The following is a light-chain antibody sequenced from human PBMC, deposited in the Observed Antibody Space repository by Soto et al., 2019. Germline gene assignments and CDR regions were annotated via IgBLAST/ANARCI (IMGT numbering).Light chain of an antibody. CDR1: QSISGS. Sequence: DVQMTQSPSTLSASVGDRVTITCRASQSISGSLAWYQQKPGKAPKALIYDASSLESGVPSRFRGSGSGTEITLTISSLQPDDFATYYCQQYNIYWTFGQGTKVEI. CDR2: DAS. V-gene: IGKV1-5*01. CDR3: QQYNIYWT. J-gene: IGKJ1*01.